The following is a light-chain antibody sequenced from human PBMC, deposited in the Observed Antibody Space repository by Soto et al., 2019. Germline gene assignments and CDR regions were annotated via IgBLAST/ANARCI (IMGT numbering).Light chain of an antibody. CDR1: SSDVGGYNY. V-gene: IGLV2-8*01. J-gene: IGLJ1*01. CDR2: EVS. CDR3: SSYAGSNNDV. Sequence: QYALTQPPSASGSPGQSVTISCTGTSSDVGGYNYVSWYQQHPGKAPKLMIYEVSERPSGVPDRFSGYKSGNTASLTVSGLEAEDEADYYCSSYAGSNNDVFGTGTKVTVL.